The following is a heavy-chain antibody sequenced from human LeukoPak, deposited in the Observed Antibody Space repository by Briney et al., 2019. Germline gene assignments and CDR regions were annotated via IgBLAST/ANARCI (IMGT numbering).Heavy chain of an antibody. CDR3: VRDPVRRFDY. CDR2: ISGGSSDL. Sequence: GGSLRLSCAASGFIFGDYSMNWVRQAPGKGLEWISYISGGSSDLHYADSVKGRFTISRDNAKNSLYLQMNCLRDEDTAVYYCVRDPVRRFDYWGQGALVTVSS. J-gene: IGHJ4*02. V-gene: IGHV3-48*02. D-gene: IGHD3-10*01. CDR1: GFIFGDYS.